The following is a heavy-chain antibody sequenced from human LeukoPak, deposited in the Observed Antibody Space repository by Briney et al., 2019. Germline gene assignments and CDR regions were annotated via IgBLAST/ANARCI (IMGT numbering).Heavy chain of an antibody. J-gene: IGHJ2*01. CDR2: IYYGGDT. Sequence: SETLSLTCTVSGGSISSSSYYWGWIRQPPGKGLEWIGNIYYGGDTYYNPSLTSRVTISVDRSKNQFSLKLSSVTAADTAVYYCARGATTVSSSGWYLDLWGRGTLVTVSS. D-gene: IGHD4-17*01. CDR3: ARGATTVSSSGWYLDL. CDR1: GGSISSSSYY. V-gene: IGHV4-39*07.